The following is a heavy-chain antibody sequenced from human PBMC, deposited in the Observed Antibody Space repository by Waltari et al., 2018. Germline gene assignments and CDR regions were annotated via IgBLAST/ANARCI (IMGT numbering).Heavy chain of an antibody. V-gene: IGHV4-34*01. CDR2: INHSGST. J-gene: IGHJ4*02. D-gene: IGHD4-4*01. CDR1: GGSFSGYY. CDR3: ARGPTVTTWAATDY. Sequence: QVQLQQWGAGLLQPSETLSLTCAVYGGSFSGYYWSWIRQPPGKGLEWIGEINHSGSTNYNPSLKSRVTISVDTSKNQFSLKLSSVTAADTAVYYCARGPTVTTWAATDYWGQGTLVTVSS.